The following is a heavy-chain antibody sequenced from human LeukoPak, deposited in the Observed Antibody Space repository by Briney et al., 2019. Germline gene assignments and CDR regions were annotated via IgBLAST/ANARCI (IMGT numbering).Heavy chain of an antibody. D-gene: IGHD6-6*01. J-gene: IGHJ4*02. CDR3: AGRGSMTAPPPL. Sequence: SETLSLTCAVYGGSFSGYYWSWIRQPPGKGLEWIGEINHSGSTSYNPSLKSRVTISVDTSKNQFSLKLSSVPAADTAVYYCAGRGSMTAPPPLWGQGTLVTVSS. CDR1: GGSFSGYY. CDR2: INHSGST. V-gene: IGHV4-34*01.